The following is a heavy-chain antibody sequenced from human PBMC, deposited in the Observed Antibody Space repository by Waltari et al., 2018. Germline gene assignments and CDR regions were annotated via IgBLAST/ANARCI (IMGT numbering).Heavy chain of an antibody. CDR1: GYTFTSYA. V-gene: IGHV1-3*01. J-gene: IGHJ4*02. Sequence: QVQLVQSGAEVKKPGASVKVSCKASGYTFTSYAMHWVRQAPGQRLEWMGWINAGNGNTKYSQKFQGRVTITRDTSASTAYLELSSLRSEDTAVYYCARSGDYYDSSGYYHPGDYWGQGTLVTVSS. CDR2: INAGNGNT. CDR3: ARSGDYYDSSGYYHPGDY. D-gene: IGHD3-22*01.